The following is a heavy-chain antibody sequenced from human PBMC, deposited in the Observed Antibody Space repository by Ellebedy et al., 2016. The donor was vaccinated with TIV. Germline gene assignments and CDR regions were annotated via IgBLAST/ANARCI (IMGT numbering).Heavy chain of an antibody. CDR3: VRRSVDF. CDR1: GFIISGDW. J-gene: IGHJ4*02. V-gene: IGHV3-7*01. Sequence: PGGSLRLSCAASGFIISGDWMSWVRQAPGKGLEWVAHINPDGSAEYYVDSVKGRFTISRDNAKRSLFLQMNSLRDEDTAVYHCVRRSVDFWGQGTLVTVSS. CDR2: INPDGSAE.